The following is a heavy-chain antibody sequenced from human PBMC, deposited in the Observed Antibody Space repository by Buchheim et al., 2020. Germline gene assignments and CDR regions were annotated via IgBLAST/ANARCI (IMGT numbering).Heavy chain of an antibody. J-gene: IGHJ4*02. CDR3: AAIVLMVYAQIDY. D-gene: IGHD2-8*01. V-gene: IGHV4-39*07. CDR1: GGSISSSSYY. Sequence: QLQLQESGPGLVKPSETLSLTCTVSGGSISSSSYYWGWIRQPPGKGLEWIGSIYYSGCTYYNPSLKSRVTISVDTSKNQFSLKLSSVTAADTAVYYCAAIVLMVYAQIDYWGQGTL. CDR2: IYYSGCT.